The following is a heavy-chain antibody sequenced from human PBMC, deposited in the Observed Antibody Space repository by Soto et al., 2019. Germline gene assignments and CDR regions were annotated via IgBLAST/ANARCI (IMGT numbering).Heavy chain of an antibody. Sequence: PSETLSLXCAVSGCSISSGGYSWSWIRQPPGKGLEWIGYIYHSGSTYYNPSLKSRVTISVDRSKNQFSLKLSSVTAADTAVYYCARAQGYYDSSGYYPGPYYYGMDVWGQGTTVTVS. J-gene: IGHJ6*02. V-gene: IGHV4-30-2*01. CDR3: ARAQGYYDSSGYYPGPYYYGMDV. CDR1: GCSISSGGYS. D-gene: IGHD3-22*01. CDR2: IYHSGST.